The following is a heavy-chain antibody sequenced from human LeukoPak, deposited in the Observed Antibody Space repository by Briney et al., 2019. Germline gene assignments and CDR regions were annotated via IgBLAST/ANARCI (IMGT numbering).Heavy chain of an antibody. CDR3: AIDLDSSVTGYLQS. J-gene: IGHJ1*01. V-gene: IGHV1-2*02. CDR1: ASGFTCYY. CDR2: VNPIDGGT. Sequence: ASVKLSCKASASGFTCYYIHWERLAPGQGLEWMGWVNPIDGGTNYAQKFQGRVTMTWDTSITTAYMELSTLTSDDTGVYYCAIDLDSSVTGYLQSWGQGTLVTVSS. D-gene: IGHD5-18*01.